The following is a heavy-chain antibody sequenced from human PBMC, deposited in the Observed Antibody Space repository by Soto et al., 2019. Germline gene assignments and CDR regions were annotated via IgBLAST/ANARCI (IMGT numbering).Heavy chain of an antibody. V-gene: IGHV4-59*01. CDR1: GGSISSYY. CDR2: IYYIGST. Sequence: QVQLQESGPGLVKPSETLSLTCTVSGGSISSYYWSWIRQLPGKGLEWFGYIYYIGSTNYNPSLKARVTIPVDTSKNQASLKLSSVTAADTAVYYCASYVVGYAGDYWGQGTLVTVSS. CDR3: ASYVVGYAGDY. J-gene: IGHJ4*02. D-gene: IGHD5-18*01.